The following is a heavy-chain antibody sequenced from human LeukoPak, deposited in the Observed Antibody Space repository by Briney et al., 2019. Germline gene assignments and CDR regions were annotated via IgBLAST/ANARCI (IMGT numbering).Heavy chain of an antibody. Sequence: SETLSLTCAVYGGSFSGYYWRWIRQPPGKGLEWIGEINHSGSTNYNPSLKSRVTISVDTSKNQFSLKLSSVTAADTAVYYCARGGRRITMIVVVDTRGPYFDYWGQGTLVTVSS. CDR1: GGSFSGYY. J-gene: IGHJ4*02. D-gene: IGHD3-22*01. V-gene: IGHV4-34*01. CDR3: ARGGRRITMIVVVDTRGPYFDY. CDR2: INHSGST.